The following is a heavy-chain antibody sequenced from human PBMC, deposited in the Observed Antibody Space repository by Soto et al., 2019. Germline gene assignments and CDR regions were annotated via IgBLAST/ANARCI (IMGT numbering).Heavy chain of an antibody. CDR2: IIPIFGTA. CDR3: AREVVVAATGWFDP. CDR1: GGTFSSYA. V-gene: IGHV1-69*12. Sequence: QVQLVQSGAEVKKPGSSVKVSCKASGGTFSSYAISWVRQSPGQGLEWMGGIIPIFGTANYAQKFQGRVKITADESTSTAYMELSSLRSEDTAAYYCAREVVVAATGWFDPWGQGTLVTVSS. D-gene: IGHD2-15*01. J-gene: IGHJ5*02.